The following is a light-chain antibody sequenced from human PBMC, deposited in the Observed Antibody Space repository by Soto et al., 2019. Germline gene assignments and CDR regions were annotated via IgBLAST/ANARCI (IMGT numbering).Light chain of an antibody. Sequence: QSALTQSASVSGSPGQSITISCAGTSSDVGSYDYVCWYQQHPGKAPKLMIYGVTNRPSGVSSRFSGSKSGNTASLTISGLQAEDEADYYCSSYTTTSALGVVFGGGTKLTVL. J-gene: IGLJ2*01. CDR3: SSYTTTSALGVV. CDR2: GVT. V-gene: IGLV2-14*01. CDR1: SSDVGSYDY.